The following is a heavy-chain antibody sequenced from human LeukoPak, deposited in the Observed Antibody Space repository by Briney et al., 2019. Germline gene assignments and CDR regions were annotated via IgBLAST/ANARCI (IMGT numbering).Heavy chain of an antibody. CDR1: GYTLTELS. D-gene: IGHD2-2*01. V-gene: IGHV1-24*01. Sequence: GASVKVSCKVSGYTLTELSIHWVRQAPGKGLDWMGGFDPEDGETIYAQNFQGRVTFTADESTNTAYLELSSLTSEDSAVYFCARDHPEIAVIPAAMDVWGTGTTVIVSS. CDR3: ARDHPEIAVIPAAMDV. CDR2: FDPEDGET. J-gene: IGHJ6*03.